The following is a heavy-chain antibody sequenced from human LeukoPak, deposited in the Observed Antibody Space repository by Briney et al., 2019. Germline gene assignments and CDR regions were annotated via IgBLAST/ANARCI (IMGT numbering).Heavy chain of an antibody. D-gene: IGHD1-1*01. J-gene: IGHJ5*02. CDR3: ARLGVGSDIQHGFAP. Sequence: SVKVSCKASGGTFSYAISWVRKAPGQGLEWIGGIIPIFGTADYAQQFQGRVTMTTDESRSTAYMELSSLRSDDTAVYYCARLGVGSDIQHGFAPWGQGTLVTVSS. CDR2: IIPIFGTA. CDR1: GGTFSYA. V-gene: IGHV1-69*05.